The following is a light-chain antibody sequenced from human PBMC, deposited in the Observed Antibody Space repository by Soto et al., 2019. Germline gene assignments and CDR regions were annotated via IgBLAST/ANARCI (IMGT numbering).Light chain of an antibody. CDR1: SSNIGAGYD. J-gene: IGLJ2*01. Sequence: QSVLTQPPSVSGAPGQRVTISCTGSSSNIGAGYDVHWYQRLPGTAPKLLFYRNTNRPSGVPDRFSGSKSGTSASLAITGLQAEDEADYYCQSYDSSLSGVVFGGGTKLTVL. CDR2: RNT. CDR3: QSYDSSLSGVV. V-gene: IGLV1-40*01.